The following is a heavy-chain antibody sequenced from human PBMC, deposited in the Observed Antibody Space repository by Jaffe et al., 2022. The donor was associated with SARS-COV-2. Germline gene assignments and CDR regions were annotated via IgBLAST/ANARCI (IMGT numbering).Heavy chain of an antibody. J-gene: IGHJ4*02. CDR2: INPRGGTT. CDR3: ARAGSGYYSGDFDY. Sequence: QVQLVQSGADVKKPGASVKVSCKASGYIFTSNYLHWVRQAPGQGLEWMGLINPRGGTTRSTQELQGRLILTRDTSTSTVYMELSSLRSEDTAVYYCARAGSGYYSGDFDYWGQGTLVTVSS. D-gene: IGHD3-3*01. V-gene: IGHV1-46*04. CDR1: GYIFTSNY.